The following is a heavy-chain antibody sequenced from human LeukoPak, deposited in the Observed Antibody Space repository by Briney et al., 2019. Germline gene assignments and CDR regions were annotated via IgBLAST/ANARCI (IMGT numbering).Heavy chain of an antibody. CDR3: ARGQLSSSWYDFDY. V-gene: IGHV1-69*06. Sequence: ASVKVSSKASRGTFSSYAISWVRQAPGQGLEWMGGIIPIFGTANYAQKFQGRVTITADKSTSTAYMELSSLRSEDTAVYYCARGQLSSSWYDFDYWGQGTLVTVSS. CDR1: RGTFSSYA. J-gene: IGHJ4*02. CDR2: IIPIFGTA. D-gene: IGHD6-13*01.